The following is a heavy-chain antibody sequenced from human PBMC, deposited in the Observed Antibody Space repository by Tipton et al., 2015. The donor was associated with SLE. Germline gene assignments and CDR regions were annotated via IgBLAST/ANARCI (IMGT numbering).Heavy chain of an antibody. V-gene: IGHV4-34*01. CDR3: ATGYYGSGSYV. J-gene: IGHJ4*02. CDR2: INHSGST. CDR1: GGSFSGYY. Sequence: TLSLTCAVYGGSFSGYYWSWIRQPPGKGLEWIGEINHSGSTNYNPSLKSRVTISIDTSKNQFSLKLNSVTAADTAVYYCATGYYGSGSYVWGQGTLVTVSS. D-gene: IGHD3-10*01.